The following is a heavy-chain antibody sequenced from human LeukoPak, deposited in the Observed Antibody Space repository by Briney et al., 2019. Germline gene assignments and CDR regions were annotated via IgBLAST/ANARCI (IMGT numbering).Heavy chain of an antibody. CDR1: GYSFTTYW. D-gene: IGHD3-22*01. CDR2: IYPGDSDT. Sequence: GEPLKISCKGSGYSFTTYWIAWVRQMPGKGLEWVGIIYPGDSDTRYSPSFRGQVTISADKSINTAYLQWSSLKASDTAMFYCARRGVDREFFDYWGRGTLVTVSS. V-gene: IGHV5-51*01. CDR3: ARRGVDREFFDY. J-gene: IGHJ4*02.